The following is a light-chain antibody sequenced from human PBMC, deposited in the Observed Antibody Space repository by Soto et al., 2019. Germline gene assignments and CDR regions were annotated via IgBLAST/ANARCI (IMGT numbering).Light chain of an antibody. Sequence: DIQMTQSPSSLSASVEDRVIITCRASQSISNHLNWYQQKPGKAPKLLIYKASTLKSGAPSRFSGSGSGTEFTLTISSLQPDDFATYYCQHYNSYSEAFGQGTKVDIK. J-gene: IGKJ1*01. CDR3: QHYNSYSEA. V-gene: IGKV1-5*03. CDR1: QSISNH. CDR2: KAS.